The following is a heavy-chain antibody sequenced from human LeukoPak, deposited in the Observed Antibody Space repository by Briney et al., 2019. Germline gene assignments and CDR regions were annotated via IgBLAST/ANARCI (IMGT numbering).Heavy chain of an antibody. V-gene: IGHV3-23*01. CDR1: GFTFSSYA. D-gene: IGHD2-2*01. J-gene: IGHJ5*02. Sequence: GGSLRLSCAASGFTFSSYAMSWVRQAPGKGLEWVSAISGGGGSTYSADSVKGRFTISRDNSKNTLYLQMNSLRAEDTAVYYCAREVLIVVVPAALGYFDPWGQGTLVTVSS. CDR2: ISGGGGST. CDR3: AREVLIVVVPAALGYFDP.